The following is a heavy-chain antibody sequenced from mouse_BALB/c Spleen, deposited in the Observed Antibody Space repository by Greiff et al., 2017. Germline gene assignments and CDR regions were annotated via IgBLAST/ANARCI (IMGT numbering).Heavy chain of an antibody. J-gene: IGHJ4*01. CDR3: ARDAYYGNYSYAMDY. CDR1: GFTFSDYG. CDR2: ISNLAYSI. Sequence: EVKLQESGGGLVQPGGSRKLSCAASGFTFSDYGMAWVRQAPGKGPEWVAFISNLAYSIYYADTVTGRFTISRENAKNTLYLEMSSLRSEDTAMYYCARDAYYGNYSYAMDYWGQGTSVTVSS. V-gene: IGHV5-15*02. D-gene: IGHD2-10*01.